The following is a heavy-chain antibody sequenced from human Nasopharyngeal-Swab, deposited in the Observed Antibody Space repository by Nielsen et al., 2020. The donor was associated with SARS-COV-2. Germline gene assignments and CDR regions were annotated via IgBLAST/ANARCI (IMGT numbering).Heavy chain of an antibody. V-gene: IGHV3-23*01. J-gene: IGHJ4*02. CDR2: ISGGGTT. CDR3: AKLGDY. CDR1: GFTFSSYA. Sequence: GGSLRLSCAASGFTFSSYAMSWVRQAPGKGLEWVSAISGGGTTYYTDSVKGRFTISRDNARNSLYLQMNSLRAEDTAVYYCAKLGDYWGQGMLVTVSS.